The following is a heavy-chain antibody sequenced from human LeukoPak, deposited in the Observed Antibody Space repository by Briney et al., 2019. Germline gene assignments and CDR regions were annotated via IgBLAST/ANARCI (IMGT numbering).Heavy chain of an antibody. J-gene: IGHJ4*03. V-gene: IGHV3-7*04. CDR1: GFIFSTYW. Sequence: GGCLRLSCAASGFIFSTYWMSWGRQAPGKGLEWVANIKEDGSAKYYVDSVKGRFTISRYNAKNSLYLQMNSLRAEDTAVYYCVRGITCDCWGHGTLVSVSS. CDR2: IKEDGSAK. D-gene: IGHD5-24*01. CDR3: VRGITCDC.